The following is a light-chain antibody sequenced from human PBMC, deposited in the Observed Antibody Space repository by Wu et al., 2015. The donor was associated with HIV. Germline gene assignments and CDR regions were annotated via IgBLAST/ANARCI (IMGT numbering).Light chain of an antibody. J-gene: IGKJ5*01. CDR3: QQRNKSAPQ. CDR2: DAS. Sequence: DIVLTQSPATVSFYPGERATLSCRASQSVGSDFAWYQQKSGQAPRLLIYDASTRATGIPPRFSGSASGTDSTLTINNLEPEDFAIYYCQQRNKSAPQFGQGTRLEIK. CDR1: QSVGSD. V-gene: IGKV3-11*01.